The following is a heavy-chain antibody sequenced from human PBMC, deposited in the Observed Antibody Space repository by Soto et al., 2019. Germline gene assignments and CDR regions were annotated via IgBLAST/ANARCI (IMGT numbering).Heavy chain of an antibody. CDR2: ISYDGSNK. Sequence: QVQLVESGGGVVQPGRSLRLSCAASGFTFSSYGMHWVRQAPGKGLEWVAVISYDGSNKYYADSVKGRFTISRDNSKNTLYLQMNILRAEDTAVYYCAKVMVRGVSPNSGYYYMDVWGKGTTVTVSS. CDR3: AKVMVRGVSPNSGYYYMDV. D-gene: IGHD3-10*01. J-gene: IGHJ6*03. CDR1: GFTFSSYG. V-gene: IGHV3-30*18.